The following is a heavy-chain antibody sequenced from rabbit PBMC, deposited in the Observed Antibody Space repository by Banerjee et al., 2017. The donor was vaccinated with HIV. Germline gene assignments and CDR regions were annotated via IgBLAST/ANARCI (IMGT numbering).Heavy chain of an antibody. Sequence: QSLEESGGDLVKPGGSLTLTCKASGFSFSSGYYMCWGRQAPGKGLEWIGCIGTGSGSTYHASWAKGRFTISKTSSTTVTLQMTSLTAADTATYFCARDLSTVTMVTRDLWGQGTLVTVS. CDR1: GFSFSSGYY. CDR2: IGTGSGST. CDR3: ARDLSTVTMVTRDL. V-gene: IGHV1S40*01. D-gene: IGHD2-1*01. J-gene: IGHJ4*01.